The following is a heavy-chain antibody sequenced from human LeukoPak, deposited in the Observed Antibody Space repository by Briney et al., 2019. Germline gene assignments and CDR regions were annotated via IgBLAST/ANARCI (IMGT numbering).Heavy chain of an antibody. CDR3: ARASYIGYTYGVDY. Sequence: GGSLKLSCAASGFTFSDSAIHWVRQAPGKGLEWVANIKQDGSEKYYVDSVKGRFTISRDNAKNSLYLPMNSLRAEDTAVYYCARASYIGYTYGVDYWGQGTLVTVSS. CDR1: GFTFSDSA. CDR2: IKQDGSEK. J-gene: IGHJ4*02. V-gene: IGHV3-7*04. D-gene: IGHD5-18*01.